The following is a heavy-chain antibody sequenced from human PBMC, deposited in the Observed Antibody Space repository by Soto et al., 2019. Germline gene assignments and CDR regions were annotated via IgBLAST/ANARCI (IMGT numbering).Heavy chain of an antibody. V-gene: IGHV4-31*03. J-gene: IGHJ1*01. Sequence: SETLSLTCTVSGGSISSGGYYWSWIRQHPGKGLEWIGYIYYSGGTYYNPSLKSRVTISVDTSKNQFSLKLSSVTAADTAVYYCARDRGMPPTFQHWGQGTLVTVSS. CDR1: GGSISSGGYY. D-gene: IGHD2-2*01. CDR2: IYYSGGT. CDR3: ARDRGMPPTFQH.